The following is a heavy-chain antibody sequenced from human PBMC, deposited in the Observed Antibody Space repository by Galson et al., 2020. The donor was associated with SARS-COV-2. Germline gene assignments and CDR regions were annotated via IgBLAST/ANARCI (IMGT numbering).Heavy chain of an antibody. CDR2: IKQDGSEK. D-gene: IGHD1-26*01. V-gene: IGHV3-7*01. J-gene: IGHJ6*02. CDR3: ARDQWELLSGGNKYYYYYGMDV. Sequence: GESLKISCAASGFTFSSYLMSWVRQAPGTGLEWVANIKQDGSEKYYVDSVKGRFTISRDNAKNSLYLQMNSLRAEDTAVYYCARDQWELLSGGNKYYYYYGMDVWGQGTTVTVSS. CDR1: GFTFSSYL.